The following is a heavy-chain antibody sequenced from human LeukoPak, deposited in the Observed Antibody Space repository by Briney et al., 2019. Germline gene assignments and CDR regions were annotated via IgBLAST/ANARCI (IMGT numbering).Heavy chain of an antibody. D-gene: IGHD5-12*01. CDR3: AKSRVGYDY. Sequence: SGGSLRLSCAASGFTFSSYGMHWVRQAPGKGLEWVAVIWYDGSNKYYADSVKGRFTISRDNSKNTLYLQMSSLRAEDTAVYYCAKSRVGYDYWGQGTLVTVSS. J-gene: IGHJ4*02. CDR1: GFTFSSYG. V-gene: IGHV3-33*06. CDR2: IWYDGSNK.